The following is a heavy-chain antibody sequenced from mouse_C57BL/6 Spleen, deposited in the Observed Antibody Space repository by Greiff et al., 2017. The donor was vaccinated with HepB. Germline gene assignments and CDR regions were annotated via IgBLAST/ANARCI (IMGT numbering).Heavy chain of an antibody. J-gene: IGHJ3*01. CDR1: GYSITSGYD. CDR2: ISYSGST. Sequence: EVKLVESGPGMVKPSQSLSLSCTVTGYSITSGYDWHWIRHFPGNKLEWMGYISYSGSTNYNPSLKSRISITHDTSKNHFFLKLNSVTTEDTATYYGAASYYDYDVAWFAYWGQGTLVTVSA. D-gene: IGHD2-4*01. CDR3: AASYYDYDVAWFAY. V-gene: IGHV3-1*01.